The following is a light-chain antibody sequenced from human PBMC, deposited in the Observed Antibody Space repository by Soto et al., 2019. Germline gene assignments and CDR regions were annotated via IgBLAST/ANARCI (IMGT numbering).Light chain of an antibody. V-gene: IGKV3-20*01. CDR2: DAS. J-gene: IGKJ1*01. CDR1: QSVTNNY. Sequence: TQSPSTLSVSPGERATLSCRASQSVTNNYLDWFQQKPGQAPRLLIYDASIRADGIPDRFSGSGSETDFTLTISRLEPEDSAVYYCQQCSFSPRTFGQGTKVDI. CDR3: QQCSFSPRT.